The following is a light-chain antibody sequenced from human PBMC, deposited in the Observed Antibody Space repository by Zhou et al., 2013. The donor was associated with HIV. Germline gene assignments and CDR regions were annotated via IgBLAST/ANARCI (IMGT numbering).Light chain of an antibody. CDR2: GES. CDR3: HQFDSFPWS. V-gene: IGKV1-12*01. Sequence: DIQMTQSPSFVSASIGDRVTITCRASQGIRSWLAWYQQRPGEGPKLLIYGESTLHSGVPSRFSGSGFGTEFTLTISNLQPGDFATYYCHQFDSFPWSFGQGTKVEIK. J-gene: IGKJ1*01. CDR1: QGIRSW.